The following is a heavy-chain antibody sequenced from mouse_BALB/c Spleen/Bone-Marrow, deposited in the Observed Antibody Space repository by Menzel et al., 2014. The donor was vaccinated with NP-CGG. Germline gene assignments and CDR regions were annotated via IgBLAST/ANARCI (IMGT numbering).Heavy chain of an antibody. V-gene: IGHV6-6*01. CDR1: GFTFSDTW. D-gene: IGHD2-2*01. Sequence: EVQLQQSGGGLVQPGGSMRLSCSASGFTFSDTWMDWVRQSPEKGLEWVVEIRTKADNYAAYSAESVKGRFAISRDDSKRSVYLQMNNLRAEDTGIYYCTPHGSFAFWGQGTLVTVSA. J-gene: IGHJ3*01. CDR2: IRTKADNYAA. CDR3: TPHGSFAF.